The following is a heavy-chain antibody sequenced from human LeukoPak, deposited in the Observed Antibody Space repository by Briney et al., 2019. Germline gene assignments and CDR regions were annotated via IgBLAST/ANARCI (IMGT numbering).Heavy chain of an antibody. J-gene: IGHJ2*01. Sequence: KPSETLSLTCAVSGYSISSGYYWDWIRQPPGKGLEWIGSIYHSGSTYYNPSLKSRVSMSVDTSKNQFSLKLTSVTAADTAVYYCARDPTVTTRPYWYFDLWGRGTLVTVSS. CDR3: ARDPTVTTRPYWYFDL. CDR1: GYSISSGYY. D-gene: IGHD4-17*01. V-gene: IGHV4-38-2*02. CDR2: IYHSGST.